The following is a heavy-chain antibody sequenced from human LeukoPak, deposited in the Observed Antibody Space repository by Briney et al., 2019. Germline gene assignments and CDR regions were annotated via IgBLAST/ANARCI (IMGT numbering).Heavy chain of an antibody. Sequence: GGSLRLSCTASGFTFGDYAMSWVRQAPGKGLEWVGFIRSKTYGGTTEYAASVKGRFTISRDDSKSIAYLQMNSLKTEDTAVYYCTRAGSWYYSFFDYWGQGTLVTVSS. V-gene: IGHV3-49*04. CDR2: IRSKTYGGTT. J-gene: IGHJ4*02. CDR1: GFTFGDYA. D-gene: IGHD6-13*01. CDR3: TRAGSWYYSFFDY.